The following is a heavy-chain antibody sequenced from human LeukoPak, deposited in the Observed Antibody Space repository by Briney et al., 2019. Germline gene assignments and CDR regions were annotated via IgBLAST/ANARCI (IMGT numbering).Heavy chain of an antibody. D-gene: IGHD3-22*01. V-gene: IGHV1-46*01. Sequence: GASVKVSCKASGGTFSSYAISWVRQAPGQGLEWMGIINPSGGSTSYAQKFQGRVTMTRDTSTSTVYMELSSLRSEDTAVYYCARDTPNYYDSSGSFDYWGQGTLVTVSS. J-gene: IGHJ4*02. CDR3: ARDTPNYYDSSGSFDY. CDR2: INPSGGST. CDR1: GGTFSSYA.